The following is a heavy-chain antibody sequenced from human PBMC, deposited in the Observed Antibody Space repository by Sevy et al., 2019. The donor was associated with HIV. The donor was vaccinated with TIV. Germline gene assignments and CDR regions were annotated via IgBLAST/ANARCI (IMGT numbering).Heavy chain of an antibody. CDR2: ISASSNYI. CDR3: GGGAGVGCSGFSCYLDFDY. CDR1: GFTFSSYS. D-gene: IGHD2-2*01. Sequence: GGSLRLSCAASGFTFSSYSMNWVRQAPGKGLEWVSYISASSNYIYYADSLKGRFTNSRDNAKNSLYLQMNSLRADDTASYYWGGGAGVGCSGFSCYLDFDYWGQGTLVTVSS. V-gene: IGHV3-21*01. J-gene: IGHJ4*02.